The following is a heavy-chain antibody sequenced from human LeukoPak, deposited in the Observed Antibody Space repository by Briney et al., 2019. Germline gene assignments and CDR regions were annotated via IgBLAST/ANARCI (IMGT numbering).Heavy chain of an antibody. CDR1: GFPLSSYS. D-gene: IGHD2-15*01. J-gene: IGHJ4*02. CDR3: VRVKGSYFDY. Sequence: GGSLRLSCAASGFPLSSYSINWVRQAPGKGLEWVSYISSSGSAIYYVDSVRGRFTVSRDNAKNSLFLQMNSPRAEDTAVYYCVRVKGSYFDYWGQGALVTVSS. V-gene: IGHV3-48*01. CDR2: ISSSGSAI.